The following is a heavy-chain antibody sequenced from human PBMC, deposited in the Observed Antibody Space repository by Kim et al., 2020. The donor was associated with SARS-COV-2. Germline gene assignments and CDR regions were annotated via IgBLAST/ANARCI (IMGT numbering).Heavy chain of an antibody. J-gene: IGHJ4*02. D-gene: IGHD3-22*01. CDR1: GYTFTDYY. V-gene: IGHV1-2*02. CDR3: ARIDHSSGSDY. Sequence: ASVNVSCKASGYTFTDYYVHWVRQAPGQGLEWMGWINPNSGGTKYAQKFQDRVTMTRDTSIITVYMELTRLRSDDTAVYYCARIDHSSGSDYWGQGTLVTVSS. CDR2: INPNSGGT.